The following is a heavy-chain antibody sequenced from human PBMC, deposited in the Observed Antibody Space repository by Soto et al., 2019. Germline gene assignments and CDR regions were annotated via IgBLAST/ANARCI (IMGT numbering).Heavy chain of an antibody. CDR2: ISGSGGST. J-gene: IGHJ6*02. Sequence: GGSLRLSGAASGFTFSNYAVSWVRQAPGKGREWGSGISGSGGSTYYAGSVKGRLTICRDDCKNTLFMQMNSLRADDTAVYYCAQKAGDFPHYYHAMDVWGQGTTVTVSS. CDR3: AQKAGDFPHYYHAMDV. V-gene: IGHV3-23*01. D-gene: IGHD4-17*01. CDR1: GFTFSNYA.